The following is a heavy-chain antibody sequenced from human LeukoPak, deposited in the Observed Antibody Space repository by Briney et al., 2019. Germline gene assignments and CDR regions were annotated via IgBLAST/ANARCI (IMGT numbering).Heavy chain of an antibody. CDR3: ARDDSSSKFDY. CDR2: ISTSSSYI. Sequence: PGGSLRLSCAASGFTFSSYNMNWVRQAPGKGLEWVSSISTSSSYIYYADSVKGRFTISRDDAKNSLYLLMNSLRAEDTAVYYCARDDSSSKFDYWGQGTLVTVSS. CDR1: GFTFSSYN. D-gene: IGHD6-6*01. J-gene: IGHJ4*02. V-gene: IGHV3-21*01.